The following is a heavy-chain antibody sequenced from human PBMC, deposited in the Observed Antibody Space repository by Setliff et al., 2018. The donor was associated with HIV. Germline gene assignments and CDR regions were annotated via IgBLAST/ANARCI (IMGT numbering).Heavy chain of an antibody. CDR1: EFTFSNYW. V-gene: IGHV3-74*01. J-gene: IGHJ4*02. CDR3: ARPYYYDSSGSLRYFDY. Sequence: PGGSLRLSCVASEFTFSNYWMHWVRQAPGKGLEWLSRIKFDGTNTVYADSVKGRFTISRDNVRNTLYLQMNSLGAEDTAVYYCARPYYYDSSGSLRYFDYWGQGTLVTVSS. D-gene: IGHD3-22*01. CDR2: IKFDGTNT.